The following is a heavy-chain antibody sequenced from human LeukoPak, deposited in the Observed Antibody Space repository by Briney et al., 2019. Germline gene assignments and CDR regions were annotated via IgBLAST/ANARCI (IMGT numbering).Heavy chain of an antibody. V-gene: IGHV4-39*07. CDR2: IYYSGST. J-gene: IGHJ4*02. Sequence: SETLSLTCNVSGGSIDTSSYYWGWIRQPPGKGLEWIGSIYYSGSTYYNPSLKSRVTISVDTSKNQFSLKLSSVTAADTAVYYCARLRGRDGDYPKKDYFDYWGQGTLVTVSS. CDR1: GGSIDTSSYY. CDR3: ARLRGRDGDYPKKDYFDY. D-gene: IGHD4-17*01.